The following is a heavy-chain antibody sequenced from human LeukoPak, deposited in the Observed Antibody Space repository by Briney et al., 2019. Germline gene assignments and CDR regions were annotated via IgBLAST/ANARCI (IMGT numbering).Heavy chain of an antibody. V-gene: IGHV4-59*01. CDR1: GGSISSYY. D-gene: IGHD3-10*01. CDR3: ARGGYGSGSYPLDY. Sequence: PSETLSLTCTVSGGSISSYYWSWIRQPPGKGLAWIGYIYYSGSTNYNPSLKSRVTISVDTSKNQFSLKLSSVTAADTAVYYCARGGYGSGSYPLDYWGQGTLVTVSS. J-gene: IGHJ4*02. CDR2: IYYSGST.